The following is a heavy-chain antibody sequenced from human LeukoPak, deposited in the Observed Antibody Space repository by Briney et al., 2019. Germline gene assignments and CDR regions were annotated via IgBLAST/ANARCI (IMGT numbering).Heavy chain of an antibody. J-gene: IGHJ4*02. Sequence: ASVKVSCKASGGTFSSYAISWVRQAPGQGLEWMGGIIPIFGTANYAQKFQGRVTITADESTSTAYMELSSLRSKDTAVYYCARLDSSGYFDYWGQGTLVTVSS. CDR3: ARLDSSGYFDY. CDR1: GGTFSSYA. V-gene: IGHV1-69*13. CDR2: IIPIFGTA. D-gene: IGHD3-22*01.